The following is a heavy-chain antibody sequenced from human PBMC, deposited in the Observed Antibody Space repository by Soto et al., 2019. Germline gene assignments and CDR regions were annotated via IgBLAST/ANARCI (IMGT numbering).Heavy chain of an antibody. V-gene: IGHV4-59*01. CDR3: ARGGYYYGMDV. Sequence: SETLSLTCTVSGGSISSYYWSWIRQPPGKGLEWIGYIYYSGGTNYNPSLKSRVTISVDTSKNQFSLKLSSVTAADAAVYYCARGGYYYGMDVWGQGTTVTVS. CDR1: GGSISSYY. CDR2: IYYSGGT. J-gene: IGHJ6*02.